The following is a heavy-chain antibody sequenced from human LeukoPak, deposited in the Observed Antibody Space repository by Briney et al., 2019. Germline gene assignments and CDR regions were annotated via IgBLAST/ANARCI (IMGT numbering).Heavy chain of an antibody. D-gene: IGHD5-24*01. CDR1: GGTFSSYA. CDR3: ARGHGFNYYYYGMDV. V-gene: IGHV1-69*04. CDR2: IIPILGIA. J-gene: IGHJ6*02. Sequence: APVKVSCKASGGTFSSYAISWVRQAPGQGLEWMGRIIPILGIANYAQKFQGRVTITADKSTSTAYMELSSLRSEDTAVYYCARGHGFNYYYYGMDVWGQGTTVTVSS.